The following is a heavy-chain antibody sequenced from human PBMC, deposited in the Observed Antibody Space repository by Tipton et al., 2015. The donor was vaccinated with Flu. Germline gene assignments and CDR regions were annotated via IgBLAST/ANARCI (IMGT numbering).Heavy chain of an antibody. Sequence: GSLRLSCAASGFTFSSFWMHWVRQAPGNGLVWVSRINGDGTITTYADSVKGRFTVSRDNAKNTLYLQMNRLRAEDTAVYYCASLTTVTTHWFDPWGQGTLVTVSS. CDR2: INGDGTIT. J-gene: IGHJ5*02. D-gene: IGHD4-17*01. V-gene: IGHV3-74*03. CDR1: GFTFSSFW. CDR3: ASLTTVTTHWFDP.